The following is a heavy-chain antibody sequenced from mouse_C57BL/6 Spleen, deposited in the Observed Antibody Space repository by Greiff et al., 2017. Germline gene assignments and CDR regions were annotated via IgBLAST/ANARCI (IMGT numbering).Heavy chain of an antibody. V-gene: IGHV1-69*01. CDR1: GYTFTSYW. J-gene: IGHJ4*01. CDR2: IDPSDSYT. D-gene: IGHD1-1*01. CDR3: ARLYGSSYAMDY. Sequence: QVQLQQPGAELVMPGASVKLSCKASGYTFTSYWMHWVKQRPGQGLEWIGEIDPSDSYTHYNQKLKGKSTLTVDKSSSTAYMQLSSLTSEDSAVYYCARLYGSSYAMDYWGQGTSVTVSS.